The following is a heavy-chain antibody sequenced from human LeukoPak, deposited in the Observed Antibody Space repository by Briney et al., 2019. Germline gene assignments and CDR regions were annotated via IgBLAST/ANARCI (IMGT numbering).Heavy chain of an antibody. CDR2: ISSSSSYI. Sequence: GGSLRLSCAASGFTFSSYSMNWVRQAPGKGLEWVSSISSSSSYIYYADSVKGRFTISRDNAKNSLYLQMNSLRAEDTAVYYCARDAHMYYDFWSGLKNPFDYWGQGTLVTVSS. CDR1: GFTFSSYS. V-gene: IGHV3-21*01. D-gene: IGHD3-3*01. CDR3: ARDAHMYYDFWSGLKNPFDY. J-gene: IGHJ4*02.